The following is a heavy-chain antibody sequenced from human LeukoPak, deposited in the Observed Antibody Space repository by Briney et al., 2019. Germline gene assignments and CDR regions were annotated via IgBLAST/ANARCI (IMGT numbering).Heavy chain of an antibody. J-gene: IGHJ4*02. Sequence: PGGSLRLSCAASGFTFGDYAMHWVRQAPGKGLEWVSGISWNSGSIGYADSVKGRFTISRDNAKNSLYLQMNSLRAEDMALYYCAKGSYDSSGYYNFDYWGQGTLVTVSS. CDR3: AKGSYDSSGYYNFDY. CDR2: ISWNSGSI. CDR1: GFTFGDYA. D-gene: IGHD3-22*01. V-gene: IGHV3-9*03.